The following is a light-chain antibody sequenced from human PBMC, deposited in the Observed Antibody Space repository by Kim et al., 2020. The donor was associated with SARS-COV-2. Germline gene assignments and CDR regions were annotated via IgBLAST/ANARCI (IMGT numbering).Light chain of an antibody. CDR1: GSNIGSNP. CDR3: ATWDDSLNGPA. J-gene: IGLJ2*01. Sequence: VLTQPPSASATPGQRVTFSCSGSGSNIGSNPVAWYQQLPGTAPKLLIYGDNQRPSGVPDRFSGSKSATSASLAITGLQSGDEADYYCATWDDSLNGPAFGGGTKVTVL. CDR2: GDN. V-gene: IGLV1-44*01.